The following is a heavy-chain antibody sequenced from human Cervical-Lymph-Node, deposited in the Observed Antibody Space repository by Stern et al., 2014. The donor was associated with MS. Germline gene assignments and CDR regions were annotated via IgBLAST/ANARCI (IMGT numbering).Heavy chain of an antibody. Sequence: VQLEESGGGLVQPWGSLRLSCAASGFTFSTYWMHWVRQAQGKGLGWVSRINSDESSTTYADSVKGRFSISRDNDKNTLYLQMNSLRAEDTAVYYCARGVMVAATYAYDIWGQGTMVTISS. CDR1: GFTFSTYW. J-gene: IGHJ3*02. CDR2: INSDESST. D-gene: IGHD2-15*01. CDR3: ARGVMVAATYAYDI. V-gene: IGHV3-74*02.